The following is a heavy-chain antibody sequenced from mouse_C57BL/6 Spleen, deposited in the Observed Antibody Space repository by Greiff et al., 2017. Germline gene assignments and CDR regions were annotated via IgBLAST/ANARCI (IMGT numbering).Heavy chain of an antibody. CDR2: IYPGDGDT. V-gene: IGHV1-80*01. CDR1: GYAFSSYW. J-gene: IGHJ4*01. Sequence: QVQLQQSGAELVKPGASVKISCKASGYAFSSYWMNWVKQRPGKGLEWIGQIYPGDGDTNSNGKFKGKATLTADKSSSTAYMQLSSLTSEDSAVYFCARYVIYYGYDGYYAMDYWGQGTSVTVSS. D-gene: IGHD2-2*01. CDR3: ARYVIYYGYDGYYAMDY.